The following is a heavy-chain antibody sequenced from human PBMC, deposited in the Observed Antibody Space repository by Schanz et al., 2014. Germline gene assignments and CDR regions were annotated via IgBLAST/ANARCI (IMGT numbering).Heavy chain of an antibody. Sequence: QVQLQESGPGLVKPSGTLSLTCAVSGGFISSINWWSWVRQSPGTGLEWIGEIINSGSTNYNPSLKSRVPISLDKSKSQFSLTLNAVTAADTAVYYCARDERDLPRSLFVFWGQGTLVTVSS. V-gene: IGHV4-4*02. CDR1: GGFISSINW. CDR2: IINSGST. D-gene: IGHD2-2*01. J-gene: IGHJ4*02. CDR3: ARDERDLPRSLFVF.